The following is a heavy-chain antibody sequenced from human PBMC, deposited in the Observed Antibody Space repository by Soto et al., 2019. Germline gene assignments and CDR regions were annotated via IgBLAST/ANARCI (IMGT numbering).Heavy chain of an antibody. D-gene: IGHD4-17*01. J-gene: IGHJ6*02. CDR1: GGSISSGGYY. CDR2: IYYSGST. V-gene: IGHV4-31*03. CDR3: ARFDYGDHYYYGMDV. Sequence: QVQLQESGPGLVKPSQTLSLTCTVSGGSISSGGYYWSWIRQHPGKGLEWIGYIYYSGSTYYNPSLKSRVTISVDTSKNQFALKLSSVTAADTAVYYCARFDYGDHYYYGMDVWGQGTTVTVSS.